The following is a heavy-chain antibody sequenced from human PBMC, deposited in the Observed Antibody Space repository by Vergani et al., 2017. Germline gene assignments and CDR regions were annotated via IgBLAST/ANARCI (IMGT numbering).Heavy chain of an antibody. CDR1: GYTFTGYY. D-gene: IGHD6-19*01. V-gene: IGHV1-2*02. CDR3: ARGQWLPTVSFDY. Sequence: QVQLVQSGAEVKKPGASVKVSCKASGYTFTGYYMHWVRQAPGQGLEWMGWINPNSGGTKYAQKFQGRVTMTRDTSISTAYMGLGRLRSDDTAVYYRARGQWLPTVSFDYWGQGTLVTVSS. J-gene: IGHJ4*02. CDR2: INPNSGGT.